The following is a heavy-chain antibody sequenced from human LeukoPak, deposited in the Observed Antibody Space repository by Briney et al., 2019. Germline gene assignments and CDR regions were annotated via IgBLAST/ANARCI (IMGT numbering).Heavy chain of an antibody. V-gene: IGHV3-33*01. J-gene: IGHJ3*02. CDR3: ARDRQWLLFSAAFDI. CDR2: IWYDGSNK. Sequence: GGSLRLSCAASGFTFSSYGMHWVRQAPGKGLEWVAVIWYDGSNKYYADSVKGRFTISRDNSKNTLYLQMNSLRAEDTAVYYCARDRQWLLFSAAFDIWGQGTMVTVSS. CDR1: GFTFSSYG. D-gene: IGHD6-19*01.